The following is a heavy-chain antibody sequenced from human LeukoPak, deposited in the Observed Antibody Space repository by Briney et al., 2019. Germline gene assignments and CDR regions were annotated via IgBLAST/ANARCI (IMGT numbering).Heavy chain of an antibody. CDR1: GDSVSSNSAA. D-gene: IGHD3-3*01. V-gene: IGHV6-1*01. CDR3: ASRYDFWSGLHYFDY. J-gene: IGHJ4*02. Sequence: SQTLSLTCAISGDSVSSNSAAWNWTRQSPSRGLEWLGRTYYRSKWYDNYAISVKSRIPINPDTSKNQFSLQLNSVTPEDTGVYYCASRYDFWSGLHYFDYWGQGTLVTVSS. CDR2: TYYRSKWYD.